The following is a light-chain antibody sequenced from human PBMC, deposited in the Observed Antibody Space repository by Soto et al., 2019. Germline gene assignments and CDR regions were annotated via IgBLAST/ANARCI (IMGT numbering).Light chain of an antibody. Sequence: EIVMTQSPATLSFSPGERATPSSGASQSVRGNLAWYKQKPGQAPRLLIYGASTRATGIPARFSGSGSGTEFTLTISSLQSEDFAVYYCQQYNNWPLTFGGGTKVEIK. V-gene: IGKV3-15*01. J-gene: IGKJ4*01. CDR3: QQYNNWPLT. CDR2: GAS. CDR1: QSVRGN.